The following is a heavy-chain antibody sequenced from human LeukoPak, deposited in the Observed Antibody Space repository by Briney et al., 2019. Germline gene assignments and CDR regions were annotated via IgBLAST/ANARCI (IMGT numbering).Heavy chain of an antibody. D-gene: IGHD3-10*01. CDR3: ARECRVRGVMCY. CDR2: ISAYNGNT. J-gene: IGHJ4*02. CDR1: GYTFTSYA. Sequence: GASVKVSCKASGYTFTSYAMNWVRQAPGQGLEWMGWISAYNGNTNYAQKLQGRVTMTTDTSTSTAYMELRSLRSDDTAVYYCARECRVRGVMCYWGQGTLVTVSS. V-gene: IGHV1-18*01.